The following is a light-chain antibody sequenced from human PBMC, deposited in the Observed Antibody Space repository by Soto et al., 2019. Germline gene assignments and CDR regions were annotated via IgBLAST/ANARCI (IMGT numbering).Light chain of an antibody. CDR1: SSDVCDYNY. CDR2: DVS. V-gene: IGLV2-14*01. J-gene: IGLJ2*01. Sequence: QSALTQPASVSGYPGQSITISCTGTSSDVCDYNYVSWYQQHPGKAPKLMIYDVSNRPSGVSNRFSGSKSGNTASLTISGLQTEDEADYYCSSYTSTSVIFGGGTKLTVL. CDR3: SSYTSTSVI.